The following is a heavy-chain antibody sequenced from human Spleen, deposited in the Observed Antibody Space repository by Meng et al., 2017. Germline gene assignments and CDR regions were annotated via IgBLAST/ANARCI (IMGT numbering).Heavy chain of an antibody. V-gene: IGHV4-39*07. CDR2: IYYSGST. CDR1: GCSISTSFY. Sequence: QLQLQESGPGLVKPSEPLSLTFTVSGCSISTSFYWAWNRQPPGKGLEWIANIYYSGSTYYNPSLKSRVTISVDTSKNQFSLKVSSVTAADTAVYYCARAGGWFDPWGQGSLVTVSS. CDR3: ARAGGWFDP. D-gene: IGHD1-26*01. J-gene: IGHJ5*02.